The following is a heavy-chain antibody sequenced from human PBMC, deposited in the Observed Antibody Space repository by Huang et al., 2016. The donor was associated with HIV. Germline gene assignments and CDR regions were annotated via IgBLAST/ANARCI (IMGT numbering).Heavy chain of an antibody. Sequence: QVQLVQSGAEVKKPGASVKVSCKASGYTFTSYYMHWVRQAPGQGLEWMGIINPSGGSTSYAQKFKGRVTMTRDTSTSTVYMELSSLRSEDTAVYYCARVRCSSTSCYGMDVWGQGTTVTVSS. D-gene: IGHD2-2*01. V-gene: IGHV1-46*01. CDR1: GYTFTSYY. CDR2: INPSGGST. CDR3: ARVRCSSTSCYGMDV. J-gene: IGHJ6*02.